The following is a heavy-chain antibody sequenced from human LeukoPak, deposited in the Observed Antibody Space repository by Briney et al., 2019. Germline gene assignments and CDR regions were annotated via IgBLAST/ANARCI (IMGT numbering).Heavy chain of an antibody. CDR3: AKGDIVVVVAAIPGRSYYMDV. V-gene: IGHV1-69*05. CDR1: GGTFSSYA. CDR2: IIPIFGTA. J-gene: IGHJ6*03. D-gene: IGHD2-15*01. Sequence: GASVKVSCKASGGTFSSYAISWVRQAPGQGLEWMGGIIPIFGTANYAQKFQGRVTITTDESTSTAYMELSSPRSEDTAVYYCAKGDIVVVVAAIPGRSYYMDVWGKGTTVTVSS.